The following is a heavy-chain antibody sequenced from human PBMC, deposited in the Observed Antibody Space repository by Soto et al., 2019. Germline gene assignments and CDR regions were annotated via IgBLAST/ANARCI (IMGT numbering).Heavy chain of an antibody. Sequence: GGSLRLSCAASGFTFSSYAMHWVRQAPGKGLAWVAVISYDGSDKDYADSVKGRFTISRDNSRNTLFLQMNSLRAEDTAVYYCARDYYKYYDSSGYYRSPAYWGQGT. V-gene: IGHV3-30-3*01. CDR2: ISYDGSDK. CDR1: GFTFSSYA. CDR3: ARDYYKYYDSSGYYRSPAY. J-gene: IGHJ4*02. D-gene: IGHD3-22*01.